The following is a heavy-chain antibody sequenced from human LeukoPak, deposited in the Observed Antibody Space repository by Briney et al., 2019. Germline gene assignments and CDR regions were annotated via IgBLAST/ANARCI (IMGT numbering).Heavy chain of an antibody. CDR2: IIPIFGTA. CDR1: GGTFSSYA. CDR3: ARETAYCGGGDCYGYFDY. D-gene: IGHD2-21*02. V-gene: IGHV1-69*06. J-gene: IGHJ4*02. Sequence: GASVKVSCKASGGTFSSYAISWVRQAPGQGLEWMGGIIPIFGTANYAQKFQGRVTITADKSTSTAYMELSSLRSEDTAVYYCARETAYCGGGDCYGYFDYWGQGTLVTVSS.